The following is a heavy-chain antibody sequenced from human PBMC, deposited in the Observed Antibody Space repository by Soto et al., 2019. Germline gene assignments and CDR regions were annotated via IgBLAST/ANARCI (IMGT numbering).Heavy chain of an antibody. J-gene: IGHJ6*02. CDR3: ARIRGYWYGLDG. Sequence: EVQLLESGGGLVQPGGSLRLSCAASGFPLSTYGMSWVRQAPGKGLEWVSSITGTGGDTYYADSVKGRFTSSRDNSNNMLYLQRNSLRVEDTAVYYCARIRGYWYGLDGWGQGTTIPVSS. CDR1: GFPLSTYG. V-gene: IGHV3-23*01. CDR2: ITGTGGDT.